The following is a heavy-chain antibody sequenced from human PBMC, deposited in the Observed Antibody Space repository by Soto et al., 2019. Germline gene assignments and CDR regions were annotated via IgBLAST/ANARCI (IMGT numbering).Heavy chain of an antibody. CDR3: ARVGYGWGSYYFYWFDP. CDR1: GGTFSSYA. CDR2: IIPIFGTA. J-gene: IGHJ5*02. Sequence: SVKVSCKASGGTFSSYAISWVRQAPGQGLEWMGGIIPIFGTANYAQKFQGRVTITADESTSTAYMELSSLRSEDTAVYYCARVGYGWGSYYFYWFDPWGKGTRVTVSS. D-gene: IGHD3-10*01. V-gene: IGHV1-69*13.